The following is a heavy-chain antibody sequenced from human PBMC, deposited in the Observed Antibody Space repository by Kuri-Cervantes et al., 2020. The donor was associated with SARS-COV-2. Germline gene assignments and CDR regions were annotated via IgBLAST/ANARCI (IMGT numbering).Heavy chain of an antibody. V-gene: IGHV3-64D*08. J-gene: IGHJ6*04. CDR3: VKVTTYYDFWSGYSYGMDV. CDR1: GFTFSSYA. Sequence: GESLKISCSASGFTFSSYAMHWVRQAPGMGLEYVSAISSNGGSTYYADSVKGRFTISRDNSKNTLYLQMSSLRAEDTAVYYCVKVTTYYDFWSGYSYGMDVWGKGTTVTVSS. D-gene: IGHD3-3*01. CDR2: ISSNGGST.